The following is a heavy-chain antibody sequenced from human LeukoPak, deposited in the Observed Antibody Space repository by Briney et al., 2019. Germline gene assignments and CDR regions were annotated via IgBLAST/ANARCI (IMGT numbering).Heavy chain of an antibody. CDR2: IYYSGST. V-gene: IGHV4-59*11. CDR3: AREGNTGGPHFDY. D-gene: IGHD4-23*01. Sequence: GSRRLSCAASGFIFSHYTMTWVRQPPGKGLEWIGYIYYSGSTNYNPSLKSRVTISVDTSKNQFSLKLSSVTAADTAVYYCAREGNTGGPHFDYWGQGTLVTVSS. CDR1: GFIFSHYT. J-gene: IGHJ4*02.